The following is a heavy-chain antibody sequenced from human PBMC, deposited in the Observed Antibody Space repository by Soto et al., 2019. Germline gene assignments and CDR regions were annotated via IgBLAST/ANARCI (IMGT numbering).Heavy chain of an antibody. Sequence: GGSLRLSCAASGFTFSGSAMHWVRQASGKGLEWVGRIRSKANSYATAYAASVKGRFTISRDDSENTAYLQMNSLKTEDTVVYYCTSGYIYGYIWDSYYYYYMDVWGKGTTVTVSS. J-gene: IGHJ6*03. V-gene: IGHV3-73*01. CDR3: TSGYIYGYIWDSYYYYYMDV. CDR1: GFTFSGSA. D-gene: IGHD5-18*01. CDR2: IRSKANSYAT.